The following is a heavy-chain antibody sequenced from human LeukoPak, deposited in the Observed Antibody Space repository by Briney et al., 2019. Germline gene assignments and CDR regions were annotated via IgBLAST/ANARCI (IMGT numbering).Heavy chain of an antibody. V-gene: IGHV5-51*01. CDR2: MYPGDFET. CDR3: VIRFDRNPGDYFDY. D-gene: IGHD1-14*01. J-gene: IGHJ4*02. Sequence: GESLKISCKGSGYRFSSYWIAWVRQMPGKGLEWMGIMYPGDFETRYSPSFEGQVTISADKSITTAYLQWSSLKASDTAMYYCVIRFDRNPGDYFDYWGQGTLVTVSS. CDR1: GYRFSSYW.